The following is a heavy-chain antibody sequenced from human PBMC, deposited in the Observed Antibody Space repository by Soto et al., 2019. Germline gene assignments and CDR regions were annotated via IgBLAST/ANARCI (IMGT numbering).Heavy chain of an antibody. V-gene: IGHV4-34*01. J-gene: IGHJ4*02. CDR3: LWFEERSPGSGPLAYY. Sequence: QVHVQQWGAGLLKPSETLSLTCGVYGESFSAYYWNWIRQSPGKGLEWIGDIHHTGDTKYNPSLKCRLTLSVDTSKNQFSLKLTSVTAADPAVYYCLWFEERSPGSGPLAYYWGQGTLVTVSS. D-gene: IGHD3-10*01. CDR1: GESFSAYY. CDR2: IHHTGDT.